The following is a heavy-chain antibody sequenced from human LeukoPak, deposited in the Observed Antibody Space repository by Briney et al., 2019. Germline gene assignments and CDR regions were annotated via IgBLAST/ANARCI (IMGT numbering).Heavy chain of an antibody. D-gene: IGHD2-15*01. V-gene: IGHV4-34*01. CDR3: ARLKEGRLGYCSGGSCRSYYYYGMDV. Sequence: AETLSLTCAVYGGSFSDYYWSWIRQPPGKGLEWIGEINHSGSTNYNPSLKSRVTISVDTSKNQFSLKLSSVTAADTAVYYCARLKEGRLGYCSGGSCRSYYYYGMDVWGKGTTVTVSS. CDR2: INHSGST. J-gene: IGHJ6*04. CDR1: GGSFSDYY.